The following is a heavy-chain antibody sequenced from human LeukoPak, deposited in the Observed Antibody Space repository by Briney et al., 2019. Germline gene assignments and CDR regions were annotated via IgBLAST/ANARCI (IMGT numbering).Heavy chain of an antibody. Sequence: SETLSLTCAIYGGSFSHYYWSWIRQPPGKGLEWVGEIHPSGSTTFNPSLESRVSISKDTSTNQFSLKLTSATAADTAVYYCSRGSDESKTGDYWGQGTLVTVSS. CDR1: GGSFSHYY. CDR2: IHPSGST. D-gene: IGHD6-25*01. CDR3: SRGSDESKTGDY. J-gene: IGHJ4*02. V-gene: IGHV4-34*01.